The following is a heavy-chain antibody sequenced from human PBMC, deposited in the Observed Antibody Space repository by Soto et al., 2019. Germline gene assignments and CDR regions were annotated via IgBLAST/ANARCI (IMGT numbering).Heavy chain of an antibody. Sequence: PSETLSLTCTVSGGSISSYYWSWIRQPPGKGLEWIGYIYYSGSTNYNPSLKSRVTISVDTSKNQFSLKLSSVTAADTAVYYCARVHRDYYDSSGYDRYFDYWGQGTLVTVS. CDR1: GGSISSYY. CDR3: ARVHRDYYDSSGYDRYFDY. D-gene: IGHD3-22*01. CDR2: IYYSGST. V-gene: IGHV4-59*01. J-gene: IGHJ4*02.